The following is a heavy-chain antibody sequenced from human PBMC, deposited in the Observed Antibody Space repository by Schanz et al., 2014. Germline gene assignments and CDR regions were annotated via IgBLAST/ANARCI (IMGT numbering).Heavy chain of an antibody. Sequence: EVHLVESGGGLVQPGGSLRLSCAASGFTFSSHWMHWVRQDPGKGLVWVARINSVGSNTDYADSVTGRFTISRDNSKNTLYLQMNSLRPEDTAVYYCARGGFGEVSYFDYWGQGTLVTVSS. V-gene: IGHV3-74*02. CDR2: INSVGSNT. D-gene: IGHD3-10*01. CDR1: GFTFSSHW. J-gene: IGHJ4*02. CDR3: ARGGFGEVSYFDY.